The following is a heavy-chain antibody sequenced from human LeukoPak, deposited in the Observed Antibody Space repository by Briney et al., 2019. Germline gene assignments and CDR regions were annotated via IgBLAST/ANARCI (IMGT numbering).Heavy chain of an antibody. D-gene: IGHD3-3*01. J-gene: IGHJ6*02. CDR3: ARDLITILADYYYYGMDV. Sequence: GGSLRLSCAASGFTFSSYEMNWVRQAPGKGLEWVSYISSSGSTIYYADSVKGRFTISRDNAKNSLYLQMNSLRAEDTAVYYCARDLITILADYYYYGMDVWGQGTTVTVSS. CDR2: ISSSGSTI. CDR1: GFTFSSYE. V-gene: IGHV3-48*03.